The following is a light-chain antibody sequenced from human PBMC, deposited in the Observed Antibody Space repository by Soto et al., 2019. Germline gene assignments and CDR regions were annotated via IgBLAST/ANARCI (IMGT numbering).Light chain of an antibody. CDR1: QSVSSSY. J-gene: IGKJ1*01. V-gene: IGKV3-20*01. CDR2: GAS. Sequence: EIVLTQSPGTLSLSPGERATLSCRASQSVSSSYLAWYQQKPGQAPRLLIYGASSRATGIPDRFSGSGSGTDLTLTISRLEPEDFAVDYCQQYGRSPRTFGQETKVEIK. CDR3: QQYGRSPRT.